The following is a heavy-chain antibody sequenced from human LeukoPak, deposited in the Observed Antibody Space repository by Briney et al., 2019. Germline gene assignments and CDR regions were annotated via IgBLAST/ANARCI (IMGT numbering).Heavy chain of an antibody. J-gene: IGHJ6*03. CDR1: GYTFTSYD. D-gene: IGHD3-10*01. CDR3: ARLGYYYGSGSFESWYFYYYMDV. V-gene: IGHV1-8*01. Sequence: ASVKVSCKASGYTFTSYDINWVRRATGQGLEWMGWMNPNSGNTGYAQKFQGRVTMTRNTSISTAYMELSSLRSEDTAVYYCARLGYYYGSGSFESWYFYYYMDVWGKGTTVTISS. CDR2: MNPNSGNT.